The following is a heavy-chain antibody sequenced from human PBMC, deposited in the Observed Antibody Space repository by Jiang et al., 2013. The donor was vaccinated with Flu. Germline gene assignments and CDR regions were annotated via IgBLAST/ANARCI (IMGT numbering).Heavy chain of an antibody. V-gene: IGHV4-59*08. J-gene: IGHJ6*02. CDR3: ARLGFSRRGAMDV. CDR2: IHFSGSL. CDR1: GASISGNY. D-gene: IGHD1-26*01. Sequence: KPSETLSLTCTVSGASISGNYWNWIRQAPGKGLEWIGYIHFSGSLKYNSSLESRVTISQDTSKNQFSLRLTSLTAADTATYYCARLGFSRRGAMDVWGPGTTVTVSS.